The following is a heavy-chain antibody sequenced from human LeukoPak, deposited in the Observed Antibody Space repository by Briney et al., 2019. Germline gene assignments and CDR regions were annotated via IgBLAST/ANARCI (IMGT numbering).Heavy chain of an antibody. V-gene: IGHV3-23*01. CDR1: GFTFRSYA. D-gene: IGHD6-13*01. J-gene: IGHJ3*02. CDR3: AKYGSSSWYFGFDI. Sequence: GGSLRLSCAASGFTFRSYAMSWVRQAPGKGLEWVSGISVSGGSTYYADSVKGRFTISRDNSKSTLYLRTNSLRAEDTAVYYCAKYGSSSWYFGFDIWGQGTMVTVSS. CDR2: ISVSGGST.